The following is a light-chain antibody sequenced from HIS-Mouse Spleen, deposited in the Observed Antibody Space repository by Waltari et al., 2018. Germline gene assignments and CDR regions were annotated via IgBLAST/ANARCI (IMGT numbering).Light chain of an antibody. J-gene: IGLJ3*02. V-gene: IGLV3-10*01. CDR2: EDR. CDR1: ALPKKY. CDR3: YSTDSSGNHRV. Sequence: SYELTQPPSVSVSPGQTARITCSGDALPKKYAYWYQQKSGQAPVLVIYEDRKRPSGSPERFSGSSSGKMATLTISGAQVEDEADYYCYSTDSSGNHRVFGGGTKLTVL.